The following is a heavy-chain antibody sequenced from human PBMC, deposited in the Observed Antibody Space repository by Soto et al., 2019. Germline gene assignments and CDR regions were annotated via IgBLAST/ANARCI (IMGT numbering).Heavy chain of an antibody. CDR1: GFTFSTCW. D-gene: IGHD3-10*01. V-gene: IGHV3-7*01. CDR2: INQDGSER. CDR3: VKDNRGSY. Sequence: GXSLRLSCAASGFTFSTCWIMWVRQAPGKGLEWVANINQDGSERYYVDSVKGRFTISRDNAKNSLYLKMNSLRAEDTAVYYCVKDNRGSYWGQGTLVTVSS. J-gene: IGHJ4*02.